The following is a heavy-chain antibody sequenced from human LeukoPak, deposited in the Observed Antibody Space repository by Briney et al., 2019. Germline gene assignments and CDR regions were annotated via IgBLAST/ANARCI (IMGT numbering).Heavy chain of an antibody. J-gene: IGHJ4*02. Sequence: VASVKVSCKASGGTFSSYAISWVRQAPGQGLEWMGGIIPIFGTANYAQKFQGRVSITADESTSTAYMELSSLRSEDTAVYYCARVGIAAAGENHFDYWGQGTLVTVSS. CDR1: GGTFSSYA. V-gene: IGHV1-69*13. CDR2: IIPIFGTA. D-gene: IGHD6-13*01. CDR3: ARVGIAAAGENHFDY.